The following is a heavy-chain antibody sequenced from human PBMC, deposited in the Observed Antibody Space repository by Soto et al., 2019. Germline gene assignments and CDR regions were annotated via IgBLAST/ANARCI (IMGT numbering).Heavy chain of an antibody. J-gene: IGHJ6*02. D-gene: IGHD3-10*01. V-gene: IGHV3-74*01. CDR1: GSTFSNDW. CDR3: ARGRADSLDV. CDR2: INSNGSST. Sequence: EVQLVESGGGLLQPGGSLRLSCAVSGSTFSNDWMHWVRQAPGKGLVWVSHINSNGSSTNYADFVKGRFTIARDNAKNTVYLQMNSLRAEDTAVYYCARGRADSLDVWGQGTTVTVSS.